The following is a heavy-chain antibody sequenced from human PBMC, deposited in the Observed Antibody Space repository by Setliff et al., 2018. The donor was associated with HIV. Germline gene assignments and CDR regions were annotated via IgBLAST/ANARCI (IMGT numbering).Heavy chain of an antibody. V-gene: IGHV1-69*13. CDR2: IHPIFGTT. Sequence: AASVKVSCKASGGTFSSYITAWVRQAPGQGLEWMGGIHPIFGTTNYARDFMGRVSITADESTNTAYMELSSLRSDDSAIYYCARGIPRGTVFGVVGYFDYWGQGTPVTVS. CDR3: ARGIPRGTVFGVVGYFDY. CDR1: GGTFSSYI. D-gene: IGHD3-3*01. J-gene: IGHJ4*02.